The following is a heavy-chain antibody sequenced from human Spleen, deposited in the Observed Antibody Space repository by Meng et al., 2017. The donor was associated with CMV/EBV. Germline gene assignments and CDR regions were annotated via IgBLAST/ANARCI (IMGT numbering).Heavy chain of an antibody. CDR1: GGSVSSGSYY. D-gene: IGHD3-9*01. Sequence: ESLKISCTVSGGSVSSGSYYWSWIRQPPGKGLEWIGYIYYSGSTNYNPSLKSRVTISVDTSKNQFSLKLSSVTAADTAVYYCARSRQYYDILTGYSPFFDYWGQGTLVTVSS. CDR3: ARSRQYYDILTGYSPFFDY. V-gene: IGHV4-61*01. J-gene: IGHJ4*02. CDR2: IYYSGST.